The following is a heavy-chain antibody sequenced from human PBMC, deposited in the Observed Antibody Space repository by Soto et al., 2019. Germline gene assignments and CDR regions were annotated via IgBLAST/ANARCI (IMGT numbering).Heavy chain of an antibody. CDR3: AREVGGRSYGFSSYGY. CDR2: IYYSGST. D-gene: IGHD5-18*01. J-gene: IGHJ4*02. Sequence: PSETLSLTCTVSGGSISSGDYYWSWIRQPPGKGLEWIGYIYYSGSTYYNPSLKSRVTISVDTSKNQCSLKLRSVTAADTAVYYCAREVGGRSYGFSSYGYWGQGTLVTVSS. CDR1: GGSISSGDYY. V-gene: IGHV4-30-4*01.